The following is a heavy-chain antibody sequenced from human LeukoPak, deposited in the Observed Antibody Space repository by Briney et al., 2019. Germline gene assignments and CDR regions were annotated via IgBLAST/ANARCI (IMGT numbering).Heavy chain of an antibody. CDR3: AKTSGYPNHFDY. V-gene: IGHV3-30*18. CDR2: ISYDGSNK. J-gene: IGHJ4*02. CDR1: GFTFTSYS. D-gene: IGHD3-22*01. Sequence: GGSLRLSCAASGFTFTSYSMNWVRQAPGKGLEWVAVISYDGSNKYYADSVKGRFTISRDNSKNTLYLQMNSLRAEDTAVYYCAKTSGYPNHFDYWGQGTLVTVSS.